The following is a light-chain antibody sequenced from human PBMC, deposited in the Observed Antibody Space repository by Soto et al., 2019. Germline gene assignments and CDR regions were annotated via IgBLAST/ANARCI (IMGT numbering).Light chain of an antibody. J-gene: IGLJ1*01. Sequence: QSALTQPASVSGSPGQSITISCTGTSSDVGAYNYVSWYQQDPGKAPKLMIYDVTNRPSGVSNRFSGSKSGNTASLTISGLQAEDEADYYCSSYTSSSTLRGVFGTGTKLTVL. CDR1: SSDVGAYNY. CDR3: SSYTSSSTLRGV. CDR2: DVT. V-gene: IGLV2-14*01.